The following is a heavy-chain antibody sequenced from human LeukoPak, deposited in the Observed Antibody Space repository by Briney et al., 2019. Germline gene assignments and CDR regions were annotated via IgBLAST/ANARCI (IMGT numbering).Heavy chain of an antibody. CDR2: MNHSGSI. D-gene: IGHD3-10*01. V-gene: IGHV4-34*01. Sequence: SETLSLTCAVPGGSISSGGYYWSWIRQPPGKGLEWIGEMNHSGSINCNPSLKSRVTISVDTSKNQFSLKLNSVTAADTAVYYCARLWFGESPLYYYYYGLDVWGQGTTVTVSS. J-gene: IGHJ6*02. CDR1: GGSISSGGYY. CDR3: ARLWFGESPLYYYYYGLDV.